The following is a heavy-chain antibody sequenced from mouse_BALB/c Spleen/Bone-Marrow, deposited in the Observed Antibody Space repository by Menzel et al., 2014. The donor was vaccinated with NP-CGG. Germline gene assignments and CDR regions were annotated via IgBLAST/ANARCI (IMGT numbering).Heavy chain of an antibody. CDR2: IYPGSGST. CDR1: GYTFTSYW. D-gene: IGHD2-4*01. CDR3: TRGDYPYFPMDY. Sequence: LQQSGSELVRPGASVKLSCKASGYTFTSYWMHWVKQRPGQGLEWIGNIYPGSGSTNYDEKFENKATLTVDTSSSAAYMQLRSLTSEDSAVYYCTRGDYPYFPMDYWGQGTSVTVSS. V-gene: IGHV1S22*01. J-gene: IGHJ4*01.